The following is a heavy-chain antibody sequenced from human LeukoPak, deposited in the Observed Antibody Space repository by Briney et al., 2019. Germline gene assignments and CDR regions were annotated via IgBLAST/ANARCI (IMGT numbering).Heavy chain of an antibody. D-gene: IGHD3-22*01. J-gene: IGHJ6*02. V-gene: IGHV4-34*01. CDR2: NNHSGST. Sequence: SLTCAVYGGSFSGYYWGWIRQPPGKGLERIGENNHSGSTNYNPSLKSRVTISVDTSKNQFSLKLSSVTAADTAVYYCARQRVVITFNYYYYGMDVWGQGTTITVSS. CDR1: GGSFSGYY. CDR3: ARQRVVITFNYYYYGMDV.